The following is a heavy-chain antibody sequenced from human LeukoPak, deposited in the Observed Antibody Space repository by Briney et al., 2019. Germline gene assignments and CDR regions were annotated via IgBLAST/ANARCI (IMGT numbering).Heavy chain of an antibody. J-gene: IGHJ4*02. CDR1: GFTLSTYW. Sequence: PGGSLRLSRAASGFTLSTYWMHSVRQAPGKGLVWVSRISSDGGSVSYADSVRGRFTISRDNAKNTMYLQMNGLRAEDTAVYFCARYSSSWHANDYWGQGTLVTVSS. CDR2: ISSDGGSV. V-gene: IGHV3-74*01. D-gene: IGHD6-13*01. CDR3: ARYSSSWHANDY.